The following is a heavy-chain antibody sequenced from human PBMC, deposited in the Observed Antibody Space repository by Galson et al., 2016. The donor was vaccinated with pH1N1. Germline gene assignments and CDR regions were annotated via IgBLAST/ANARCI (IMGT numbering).Heavy chain of an antibody. CDR1: GFTFSSYA. J-gene: IGHJ3*02. CDR2: ISGSGGST. V-gene: IGHV3-23*01. D-gene: IGHD2/OR15-2a*01. CDR3: AKTLTHDEIYDAFDI. Sequence: SLRLSCAASGFTFSSYAMRWVRQAPGKGLEWVSAISGSGGSTYYADSVKGRFIISRDNSKNTLYLQMNSLRAEDTAVYYCAKTLTHDEIYDAFDIWGQGTMVTVSS.